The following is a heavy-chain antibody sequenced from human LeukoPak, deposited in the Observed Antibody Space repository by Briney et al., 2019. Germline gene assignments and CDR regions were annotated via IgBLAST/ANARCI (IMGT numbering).Heavy chain of an antibody. D-gene: IGHD3-9*01. Sequence: GGSLRLSCATSGFTFTTFWMHWVRQAPGKGLVWVSRINHDGTSANYADSVKGRFTISRDNAKNTLYLQMNSLRAEDTAVYYCAKVGILTGPYYYYMDVWGKGTTVTISS. J-gene: IGHJ6*03. V-gene: IGHV3-74*01. CDR1: GFTFTTFW. CDR2: INHDGTSA. CDR3: AKVGILTGPYYYYMDV.